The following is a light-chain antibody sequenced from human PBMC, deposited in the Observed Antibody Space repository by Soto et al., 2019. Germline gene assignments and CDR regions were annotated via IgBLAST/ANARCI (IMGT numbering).Light chain of an antibody. V-gene: IGLV2-14*03. CDR1: SSDIGGYNY. J-gene: IGLJ1*01. Sequence: QSVLTQPASVSGSPGQSITISCTGTSSDIGGYNYVAWYQQYPGKAPKLIIYDVTNRPSGVSHRFSGSKSGNTASLTISGLQAEDEADYYCSSYTSTTAYVFGTGTKVTVL. CDR3: SSYTSTTAYV. CDR2: DVT.